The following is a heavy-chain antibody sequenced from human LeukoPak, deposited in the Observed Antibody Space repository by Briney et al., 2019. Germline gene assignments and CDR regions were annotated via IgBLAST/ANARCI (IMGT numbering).Heavy chain of an antibody. J-gene: IGHJ4*02. CDR1: GFTFSSYW. CDR3: AREAVRGVMNY. CDR2: INWNGGST. D-gene: IGHD3-10*01. Sequence: GGSLRLSCAASGFTFSSYWMSWVRQAPGKGLEWVSGINWNGGSTGYADSVKGRFTISRDNAKNSLYLQMNSLRAEDTALYYCAREAVRGVMNYWGQGTLVTVSS. V-gene: IGHV3-20*04.